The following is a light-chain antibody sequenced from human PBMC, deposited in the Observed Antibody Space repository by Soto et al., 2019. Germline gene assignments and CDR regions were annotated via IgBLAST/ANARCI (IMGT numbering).Light chain of an antibody. Sequence: DIQMTQSPSTLSASVGDRVTITCGASQSIRGWLAWYQQKPGKAPKLLIYKASSLQIGVPSRFSASGSETEFTLTISSLQPDDFATYFCQQYNTYPWTFGQVTKVEIK. CDR1: QSIRGW. CDR3: QQYNTYPWT. J-gene: IGKJ1*01. CDR2: KAS. V-gene: IGKV1-5*03.